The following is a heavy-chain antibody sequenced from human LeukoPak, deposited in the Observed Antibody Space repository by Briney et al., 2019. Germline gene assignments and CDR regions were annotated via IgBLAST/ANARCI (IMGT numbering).Heavy chain of an antibody. Sequence: GGSLTLSCAASGFTFSSYGMHWIRQAPGKGLEWVAVIWYDGSNKYYADSVKGRFTISRDNSKNTLYLKMNSVGAEDTDVYSCAREGGVAVAGAFAYWGQGPLVTVSS. J-gene: IGHJ4*02. CDR1: GFTFSSYG. D-gene: IGHD6-19*01. V-gene: IGHV3-33*01. CDR3: AREGGVAVAGAFAY. CDR2: IWYDGSNK.